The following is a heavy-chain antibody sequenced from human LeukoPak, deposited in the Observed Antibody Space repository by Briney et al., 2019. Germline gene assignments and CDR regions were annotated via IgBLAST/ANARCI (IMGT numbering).Heavy chain of an antibody. J-gene: IGHJ4*02. D-gene: IGHD1-26*01. CDR2: IIPIFGTA. V-gene: IGHV1-69*06. Sequence: SVKVSCKASGGTFSSYAISWVRQAPGQGLEWMGGIIPIFGTANYAQKFQGRVTMTEDTSTDTAYMELSSLRSEDTAVYYCATDHPRGGSYTLYYFDYWGQGTLVTVSS. CDR3: ATDHPRGGSYTLYYFDY. CDR1: GGTFSSYA.